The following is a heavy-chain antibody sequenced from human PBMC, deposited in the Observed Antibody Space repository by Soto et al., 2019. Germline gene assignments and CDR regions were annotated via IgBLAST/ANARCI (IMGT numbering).Heavy chain of an antibody. Sequence: PSETLSLTCTVSGRSISSSSYYWRWIRQPPGKGLEWIGSIYDSGSTYYNPSLKSRVTISVDTSKNQFSLKLSSVTAADTAVYYCARLAETPRYSSGWYLFDPWGQGTLVTVSS. CDR2: IYDSGST. J-gene: IGHJ5*02. CDR3: ARLAETPRYSSGWYLFDP. D-gene: IGHD6-19*01. V-gene: IGHV4-39*01. CDR1: GRSISSSSYY.